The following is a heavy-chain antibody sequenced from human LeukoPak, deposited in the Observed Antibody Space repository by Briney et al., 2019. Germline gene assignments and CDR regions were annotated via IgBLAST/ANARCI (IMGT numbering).Heavy chain of an antibody. CDR2: IIPIFGTA. J-gene: IGHJ4*02. CDR1: GGTFSSYA. V-gene: IGHV1-69*05. D-gene: IGHD4-17*01. Sequence: SVKVSCKASGGTFSSYAISWVRQAPGQGLEWMGRIIPIFGTANYAQKFQGRVTITTDKSTSTAYMELSSLRSEDTAVYYCARDRDDGDYYFDYWGQGTLVTVSS. CDR3: ARDRDDGDYYFDY.